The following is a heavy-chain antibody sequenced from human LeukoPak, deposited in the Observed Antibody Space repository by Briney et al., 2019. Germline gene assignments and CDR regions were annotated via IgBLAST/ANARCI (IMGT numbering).Heavy chain of an antibody. CDR1: GGSISSSSHY. D-gene: IGHD2-2*01. V-gene: IGHV4-39*01. CDR2: TYYSGST. Sequence: PSETLCLTCTVSGGSISSSSHYWGWIRQPPGKGLEWIGSTYYSGSTYYNPSLESRVTISVDTSKNQFSLKLSSVTAADTAVYYCARHDCSTTSCMYFYGMDVWGQGTTVTVSS. CDR3: ARHDCSTTSCMYFYGMDV. J-gene: IGHJ6*02.